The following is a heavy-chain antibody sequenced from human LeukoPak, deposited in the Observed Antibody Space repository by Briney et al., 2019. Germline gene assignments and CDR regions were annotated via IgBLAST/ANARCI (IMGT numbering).Heavy chain of an antibody. CDR3: ASQVS. D-gene: IGHD6-6*01. CDR1: GGSISSYY. CDR2: IYTSGST. Sequence: SETLSLTCTVSGGSISSYYWSGIRQPPGKGLEWIGYIYTSGSTNYNPSLKSRVTISVDTSKNQFSLKLSSVTAADTAVYYCASQVSWGQGTLVTVSS. V-gene: IGHV4-4*09. J-gene: IGHJ5*02.